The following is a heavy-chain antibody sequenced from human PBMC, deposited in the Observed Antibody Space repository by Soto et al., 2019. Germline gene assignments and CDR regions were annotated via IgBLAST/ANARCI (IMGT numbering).Heavy chain of an antibody. CDR3: TTDNYGDPAEYFQH. Sequence: GSLRLSCAASGFTFSNAWMSWVRQAPGKGLEWVGRIKSKTDGGTTDYAAPVKGRFTISRDDSKNTLYLQMNSLKTEDTAVYYCTTDNYGDPAEYFQHWGQGPLVTVSS. CDR1: GFTFSNAW. J-gene: IGHJ1*01. V-gene: IGHV3-15*01. D-gene: IGHD4-17*01. CDR2: IKSKTDGGTT.